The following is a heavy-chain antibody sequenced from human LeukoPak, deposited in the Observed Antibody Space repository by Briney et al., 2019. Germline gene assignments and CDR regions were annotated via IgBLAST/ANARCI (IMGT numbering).Heavy chain of an antibody. D-gene: IGHD6-13*01. Sequence: SQTLSLTCAISGDSVSSNSAAWNWIRQSPSRGLEWLGRTHYRSKWYNDYAVSVKSRITINPDTSKNQFSLQLNSVTPEDTAVYYCARRTAAASPSEGYYYMDVWGKGTTVTVSS. CDR3: ARRTAAASPSEGYYYMDV. CDR1: GDSVSSNSAA. CDR2: THYRSKWYN. V-gene: IGHV6-1*01. J-gene: IGHJ6*03.